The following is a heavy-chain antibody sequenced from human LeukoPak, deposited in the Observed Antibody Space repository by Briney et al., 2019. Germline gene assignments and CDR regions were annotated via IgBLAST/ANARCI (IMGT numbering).Heavy chain of an antibody. J-gene: IGHJ6*02. CDR2: IRYDGSNK. Sequence: GGSLRLSCAASGFTFSSYGMHWVRQAPGKGLEWVAFIRYDGSNKYYADSVKGRFTISRDNSKNTLYLQMNGLRAEDTAVYYCAKDSVGRGELWFGEIPQTDYYYGMDVWGQGTTVTVSS. D-gene: IGHD3-10*01. CDR1: GFTFSSYG. CDR3: AKDSVGRGELWFGEIPQTDYYYGMDV. V-gene: IGHV3-30*02.